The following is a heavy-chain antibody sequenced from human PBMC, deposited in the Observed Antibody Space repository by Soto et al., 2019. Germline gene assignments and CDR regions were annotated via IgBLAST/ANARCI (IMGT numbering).Heavy chain of an antibody. J-gene: IGHJ5*02. CDR1: GYSFNNYG. V-gene: IGHV1-3*01. CDR2: ITAGNADT. CDR3: VRGCGDA. Sequence: QVQLVQSGAEVKKPGASVKVSCKASGYSFNNYGMHWVRQAPGQRLEWMGWITAGNADTKYSQKFQGRVTISRDTYANTAYMELRSLACEETGVFYCVRGCGDAWGQGTLVTVSS.